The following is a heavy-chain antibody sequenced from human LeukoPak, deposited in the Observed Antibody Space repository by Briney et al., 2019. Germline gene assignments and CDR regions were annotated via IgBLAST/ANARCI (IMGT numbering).Heavy chain of an antibody. D-gene: IGHD5-18*01. CDR3: IRDVPSGGYSHGCFDY. CDR2: IRTKVYGGTT. CDR1: GFSFGDYT. V-gene: IGHV3-49*04. J-gene: IGHJ4*02. Sequence: AGGSLRLSCTGSGFSFGDYTITWVRQAPGKGLEGLGFIRTKVYGGTTEYAASVKGRFTISRDDFKSIAHLQMNSLKIEDTAMYLCIRDVPSGGYSHGCFDYWGQGTLVTVSS.